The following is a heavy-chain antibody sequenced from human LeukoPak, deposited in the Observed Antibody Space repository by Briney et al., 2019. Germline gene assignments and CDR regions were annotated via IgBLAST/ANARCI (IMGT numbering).Heavy chain of an antibody. CDR2: IIPIFGTA. J-gene: IGHJ4*02. CDR1: GGTFSSYA. D-gene: IGHD3-22*01. V-gene: IGHV1-69*13. CDR3: ARPALYYYDSSGYTLDY. Sequence: GASVKVSCKASGGTFSSYAISWVRQAPGQGLEWMGGIIPIFGTANYALKFQGRVTITADESTSTAYMELSSLRSEDTAVYYCARPALYYYDSSGYTLDYWGQGTLVTVSS.